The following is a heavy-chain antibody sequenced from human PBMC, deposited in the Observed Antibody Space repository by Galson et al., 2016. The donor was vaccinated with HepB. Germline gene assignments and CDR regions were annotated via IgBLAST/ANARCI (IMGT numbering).Heavy chain of an antibody. Sequence: QSGAEVKKPGESLKISCRGSGYRFTSYWIGWVRQMPGKGLEWVGIIYPGDSDTRYSPSFQGPATISADKSVNTAYLQWSSLKASYTAMYYCARVHFYYVMDGWGQGTTVTVS. J-gene: IGHJ6*02. V-gene: IGHV5-51*01. CDR2: IYPGDSDT. CDR1: GYRFTSYW. CDR3: ARVHFYYVMDG.